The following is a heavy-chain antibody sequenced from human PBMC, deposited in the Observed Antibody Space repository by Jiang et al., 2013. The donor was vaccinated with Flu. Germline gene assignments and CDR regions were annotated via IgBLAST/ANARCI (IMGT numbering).Heavy chain of an antibody. D-gene: IGHD3-3*02. CDR2: VRSKAYGGTT. CDR3: TRDISIVTPPHPLGIFDY. Sequence: EWVGFVRSKAYGGTTEYAASVKDRFTISRDDSKSIAYLQMNSLKTEDTAVYYCTRDISIVTPPHPLGIFDYWGQGTLVTVSS. J-gene: IGHJ4*02. V-gene: IGHV3-49*02.